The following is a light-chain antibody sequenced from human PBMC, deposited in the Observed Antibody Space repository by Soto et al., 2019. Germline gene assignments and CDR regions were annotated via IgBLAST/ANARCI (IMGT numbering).Light chain of an antibody. J-gene: IGKJ2*01. CDR2: GAY. Sequence: EIVLTQSPATLSLSPGERATLSCRASQSVSSSYSAWYQQKPRQAPRLLIYGAYSRATGTPARFSGSGSGPVFTLTISRLEPEDFVVYYCQQHGNFPTFGHGTKLEIK. V-gene: IGKV3-20*01. CDR1: QSVSSSY. CDR3: QQHGNFPT.